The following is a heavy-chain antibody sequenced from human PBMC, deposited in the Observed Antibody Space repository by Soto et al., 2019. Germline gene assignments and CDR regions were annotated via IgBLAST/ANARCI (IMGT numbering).Heavy chain of an antibody. D-gene: IGHD6-19*01. CDR3: ARDLHFSVAGTEYYYYGMDV. Sequence: PSETLSLTCAVSGGSISSSNWWSWVRQPPGKGLEWIGEIYHSGSTNYNPSLKSRVTISVDKSKNQFSLKLSSVTAADTAVYYCARDLHFSVAGTEYYYYGMDVWGQGTTVTVSS. V-gene: IGHV4-4*02. CDR1: GGSISSSNW. J-gene: IGHJ6*02. CDR2: IYHSGST.